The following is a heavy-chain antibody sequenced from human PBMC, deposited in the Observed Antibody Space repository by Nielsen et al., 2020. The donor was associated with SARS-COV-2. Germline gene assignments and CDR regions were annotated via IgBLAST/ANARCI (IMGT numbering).Heavy chain of an antibody. Sequence: SETLSLTCSVSGYSISSGYYWGWIRQPPGKGLEWIGSIYHSGSAFYNPSLKSRVTISVDTSKNQFSLRLSSVTAADTAVYYCAREEHSSSSVWGQGTLVTVSS. J-gene: IGHJ4*02. V-gene: IGHV4-38-2*02. CDR2: IYHSGSA. D-gene: IGHD6-6*01. CDR3: AREEHSSSSV. CDR1: GYSISSGYY.